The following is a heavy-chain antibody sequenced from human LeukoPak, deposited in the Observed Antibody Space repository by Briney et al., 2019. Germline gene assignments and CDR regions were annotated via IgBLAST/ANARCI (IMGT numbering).Heavy chain of an antibody. CDR1: GGSISSYY. CDR3: ARGLKYSSSWYIFDY. D-gene: IGHD6-13*01. V-gene: IGHV4-34*01. Sequence: PSETLSLTCTVSGGSISSYYWSWIRQPPGKGLEWIGEINHSGSTNYNPSLKSRVTISVDTSKNQFSLKLSSVTAADTAVYYCARGLKYSSSWYIFDYWGQGTLVTVSS. CDR2: INHSGST. J-gene: IGHJ4*02.